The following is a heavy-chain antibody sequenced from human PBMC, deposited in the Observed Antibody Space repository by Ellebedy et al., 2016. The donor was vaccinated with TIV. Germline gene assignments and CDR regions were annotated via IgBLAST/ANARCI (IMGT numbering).Heavy chain of an antibody. CDR3: ARDLYYYYGMDV. V-gene: IGHV1-69*06. J-gene: IGHJ6*02. CDR2: IIPIFGTA. CDR1: GGTFSSYA. Sequence: ASVKVSCXASGGTFSSYAISWVRQAPGQGLGWMGGIIPIFGTANYAQKFQGRVTITADKSTSTAYMELSSLRSEDTAVYYCARDLYYYYGMDVWGQGTTVTVSS.